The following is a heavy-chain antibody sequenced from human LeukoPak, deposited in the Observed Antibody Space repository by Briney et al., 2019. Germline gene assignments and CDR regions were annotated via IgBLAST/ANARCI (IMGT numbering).Heavy chain of an antibody. J-gene: IGHJ3*02. CDR2: ISGGGGST. CDR1: GLTFRSYA. D-gene: IGHD3-16*01. V-gene: IGHV3-23*01. Sequence: GGSLRLSCAASGLTFRSYAMSWVRQAPGKGLEWVSAISGGGGSTYYADSVKGRFTISKDNSKNMLYLQMNSLRAEDTAVYYCVKGEGYVDVWGSYGNDAFDIWGQGTMVTVSS. CDR3: VKGEGYVDVWGSYGNDAFDI.